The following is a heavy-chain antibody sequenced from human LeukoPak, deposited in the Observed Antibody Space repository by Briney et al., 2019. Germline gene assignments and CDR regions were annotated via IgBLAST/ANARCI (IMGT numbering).Heavy chain of an antibody. Sequence: SETLSLTCAVYGGSFSGYYWSWIRQPPGKGLEWIGEINHSGSTNFNPSLKSRVTISVDTSKNQFSLKLSSVTAADTAVYYCARDEGYCSGGSCGMDVWGQGTTVTVSS. CDR2: INHSGST. V-gene: IGHV4-34*01. D-gene: IGHD2-15*01. CDR3: ARDEGYCSGGSCGMDV. CDR1: GGSFSGYY. J-gene: IGHJ6*02.